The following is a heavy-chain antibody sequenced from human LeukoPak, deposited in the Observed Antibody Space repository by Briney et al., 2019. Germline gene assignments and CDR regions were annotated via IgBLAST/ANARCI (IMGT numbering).Heavy chain of an antibody. J-gene: IGHJ4*02. CDR1: GFTFSSHA. D-gene: IGHD3-22*01. CDR3: AKDPKVVRDDY. CDR2: ISYDGSNK. Sequence: GGSLRLSCAASGFTFSSHAMHWVRQAPGKGLEWVAVISYDGSNKYYADSVKGRFTISRDNSKNTLYLQMNSLRAEDTAVYYCAKDPKVVRDDYWGQGTLVTVSS. V-gene: IGHV3-30-3*01.